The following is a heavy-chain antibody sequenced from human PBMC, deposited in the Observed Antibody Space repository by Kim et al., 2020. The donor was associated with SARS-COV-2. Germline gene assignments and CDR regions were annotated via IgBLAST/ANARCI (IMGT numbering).Heavy chain of an antibody. V-gene: IGHV3-43*02. CDR2: ISGDGETT. CDR3: AKDFTSISATGGSRVISDYYMDV. Sequence: GGSLRLSCTASGFVFDDYAMHWVRQVPGKGLEWVSLISGDGETTYYADSVRGRFTASRDNSKNSLYLQITSLRPDDTALYYCAKDFTSISATGGSRVISDYYMDVWGKGTTVIVSS. CDR1: GFVFDDYA. J-gene: IGHJ6*03. D-gene: IGHD2-21*01.